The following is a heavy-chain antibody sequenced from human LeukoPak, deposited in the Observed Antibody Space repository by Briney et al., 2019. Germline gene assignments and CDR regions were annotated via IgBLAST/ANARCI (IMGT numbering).Heavy chain of an antibody. D-gene: IGHD6-13*01. CDR1: GGSISNSNYY. V-gene: IGHV4-61*01. CDR2: IYYSGST. CDR3: ARSIASEYSSWYRGEFDY. J-gene: IGHJ4*02. Sequence: PSETLSLTCTVSGGSISNSNYYWSWIRQPPGKGLEWIGYIYYSGSTNYNPSLKSRVTISVDTSKNQFSLKLSSVTAADTAVYYCARSIASEYSSWYRGEFDYWGQGTLVTVSS.